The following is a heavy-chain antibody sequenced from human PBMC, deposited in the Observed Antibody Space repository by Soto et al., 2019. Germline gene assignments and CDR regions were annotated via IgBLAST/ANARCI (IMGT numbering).Heavy chain of an antibody. CDR3: AGTACSSTTCPTTY. J-gene: IGHJ4*02. D-gene: IGHD2-2*01. CDR2: INPHSGGT. Sequence: QVQLVQSGAEVKKPGASVKVSCKTSGYTFTGYYIYWVRQAPGQGLEWMGWINPHSGGTDSSQKFQGRVTMTRDKSISKAYMELSRLRSDDTAVYYCAGTACSSTTCPTTYWGQGTLVTVSS. CDR1: GYTFTGYY. V-gene: IGHV1-2*02.